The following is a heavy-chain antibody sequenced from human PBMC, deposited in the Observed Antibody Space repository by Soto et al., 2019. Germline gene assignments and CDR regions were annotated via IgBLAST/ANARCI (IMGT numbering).Heavy chain of an antibody. CDR3: VKDKGAAAGFDY. V-gene: IGHV3-30*18. CDR1: GVTFSNNG. D-gene: IGHD6-13*01. Sequence: QVHLVESGGGVVQPGRSLRLSCAASGVTFSNNGMHWVRQAPGKGLEWMGVISYEGSEKYYAGSVKGRFTISRDNSKNTLYLQMDTLRAEDTAIYYCVKDKGAAAGFDYWGQGILVTVSS. J-gene: IGHJ4*02. CDR2: ISYEGSEK.